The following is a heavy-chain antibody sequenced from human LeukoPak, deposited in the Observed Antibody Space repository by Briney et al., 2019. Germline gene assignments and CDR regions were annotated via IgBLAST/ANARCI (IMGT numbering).Heavy chain of an antibody. CDR3: AKGGITMIVVVAY. V-gene: IGHV3-9*01. CDR2: ISWNSGSI. J-gene: IGHJ4*02. D-gene: IGHD3-22*01. CDR1: GFTFDDYA. Sequence: GGSLRLSYAASGFTFDDYAMHWVRQAPGKGLEWVSGISWNSGSIGYADSVKGRFTISRDNSKNTLYLQMNSLRAEDTAVYYCAKGGITMIVVVAYWGQGTLVTVSS.